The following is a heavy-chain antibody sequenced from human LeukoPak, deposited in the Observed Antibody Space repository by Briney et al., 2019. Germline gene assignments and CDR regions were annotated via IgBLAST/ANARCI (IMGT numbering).Heavy chain of an antibody. J-gene: IGHJ4*02. CDR1: GGSFSGYY. CDR2: INHSGST. D-gene: IGHD3-10*01. Sequence: SETLSLTCAVYGGSFSGYYWSWIRQPPGKGLEWIGEINHSGSTNYNPSLKSRVTISVDTSKNQFSLKLSSVTAADTAVYYCARGYGSGSYYSSNFDYWGQGTLDTVSS. CDR3: ARGYGSGSYYSSNFDY. V-gene: IGHV4-34*01.